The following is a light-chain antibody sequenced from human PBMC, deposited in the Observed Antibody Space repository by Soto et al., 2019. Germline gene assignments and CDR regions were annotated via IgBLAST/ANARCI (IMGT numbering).Light chain of an antibody. Sequence: EIVLTQSPATLSLSPGERATLSCRASQSVSSNLAWYQQKPGQAPRLLIYDASNRATGIPARFSGSGSGTDFSLTISSLKPEDFAVYYCQQRSNWPLLTFGGGTKVEIK. J-gene: IGKJ4*01. CDR1: QSVSSN. CDR2: DAS. V-gene: IGKV3-11*01. CDR3: QQRSNWPLLT.